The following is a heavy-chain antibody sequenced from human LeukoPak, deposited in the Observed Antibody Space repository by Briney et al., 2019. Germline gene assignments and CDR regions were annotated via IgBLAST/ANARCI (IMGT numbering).Heavy chain of an antibody. D-gene: IGHD2-15*01. CDR2: IYYSGST. Sequence: PSETLSLTCTVSGGSISSGDYYWSWIRQPPGKGLEWIGYIYYSGSTYYNPSLKSRVTISVDTSKNQFSLKLSSVTAADTAVYYCARDGVCSGGSCHFDYWGQGTLVTVSS. CDR3: ARDGVCSGGSCHFDY. J-gene: IGHJ4*02. CDR1: GGSISSGDYY. V-gene: IGHV4-30-4*01.